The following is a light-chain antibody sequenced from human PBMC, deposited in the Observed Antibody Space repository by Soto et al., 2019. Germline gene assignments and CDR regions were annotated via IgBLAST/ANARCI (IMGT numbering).Light chain of an antibody. CDR2: EVT. CDR3: TSYTVSNSHV. V-gene: IGLV2-8*01. Sequence: QSALTQPPSASGSPGQSVTISCTGTSSDVGSYNYVSWYQQYPGKAPKLMIYEVTKRPSGVPDRFSGSKSGNTASLTVSGLQAEDEAAYSCTSYTVSNSHVFGTGTKLTVL. CDR1: SSDVGSYNY. J-gene: IGLJ1*01.